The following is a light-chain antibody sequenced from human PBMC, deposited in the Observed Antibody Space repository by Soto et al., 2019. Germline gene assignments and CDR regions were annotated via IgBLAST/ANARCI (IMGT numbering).Light chain of an antibody. CDR1: QSVSSN. V-gene: IGKV3-15*01. CDR3: QQYNNWPPG. Sequence: EIGLTQSPGTLSLSPGERATLSCRASQSVSSNLAWYQQKPGQAPRLLIYGASSRATGIPARFSGSGSGTEFTLTISSLQSEDFAVYYCQQYNNWPPGFGQGTKVDI. CDR2: GAS. J-gene: IGKJ1*01.